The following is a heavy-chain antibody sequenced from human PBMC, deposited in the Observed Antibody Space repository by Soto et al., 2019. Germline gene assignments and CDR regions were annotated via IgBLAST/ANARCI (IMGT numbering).Heavy chain of an antibody. CDR3: SKPPVITASYYYYDMDG. Sequence: ACSLRLSCAASGFPFNTYPMSWVRQATGKGLEWVSGISGSGISTYYADSVKGRFTISRDNSKNTVFLQMNSLRAEDTAVYYCSKPPVITASYYYYDMDGWGQGPTVTVS. CDR1: GFPFNTYP. J-gene: IGHJ6*02. D-gene: IGHD4-4*01. CDR2: ISGSGIST. V-gene: IGHV3-23*01.